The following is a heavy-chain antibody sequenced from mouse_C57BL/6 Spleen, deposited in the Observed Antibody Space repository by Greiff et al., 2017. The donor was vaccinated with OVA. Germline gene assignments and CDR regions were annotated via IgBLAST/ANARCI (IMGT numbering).Heavy chain of an antibody. Sequence: EVQLQQSGPELVKPGASVKMSCKASGYTFTDYNMHWVKQSHGKSLEWIGYINPNNGGTSYNQKFKGKATLTVNKSSSTAYMELRSLTSEDSAVYYCARSPYYYGSDFDYWGQGTILTVSS. CDR1: GYTFTDYN. CDR3: ARSPYYYGSDFDY. D-gene: IGHD1-1*01. V-gene: IGHV1-22*01. CDR2: INPNNGGT. J-gene: IGHJ2*01.